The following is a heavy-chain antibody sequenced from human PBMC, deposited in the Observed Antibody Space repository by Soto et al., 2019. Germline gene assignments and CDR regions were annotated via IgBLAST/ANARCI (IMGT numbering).Heavy chain of an antibody. CDR2: INHSGST. CDR1: GGSFSGYY. CDR3: ARGQALYVPSPYYFDD. J-gene: IGHJ4*02. D-gene: IGHD2-8*01. Sequence: SETLSLTCAVYGGSFSGYYWTWIRQPPGTGLEWIGEINHSGSTNYNPSLKSRVTISADTSKNQISLKLSSVTAADTAVYYCARGQALYVPSPYYFDDWGQGNLVTV. V-gene: IGHV4-34*01.